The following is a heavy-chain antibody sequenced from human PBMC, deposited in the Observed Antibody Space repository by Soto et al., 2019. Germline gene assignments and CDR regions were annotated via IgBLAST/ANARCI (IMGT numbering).Heavy chain of an antibody. CDR1: GYSFTSYW. CDR3: ARPSYSNGSLHYYYGMDV. J-gene: IGHJ6*02. D-gene: IGHD6-19*01. CDR2: IYPGDSDA. V-gene: IGHV5-51*01. Sequence: EVQLVQSGAEVKKPGESLKISCKGSGYSFTSYWIGWVRQMPGKGLEWMGIIYPGDSDARYSPSFQGQVTISADKSISTAYLHWSSLKASDTAMYYCARPSYSNGSLHYYYGMDVWGQGTTVTVSS.